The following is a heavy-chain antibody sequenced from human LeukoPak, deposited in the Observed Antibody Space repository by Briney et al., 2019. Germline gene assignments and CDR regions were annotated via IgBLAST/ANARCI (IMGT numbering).Heavy chain of an antibody. V-gene: IGHV3-33*01. CDR1: GFTFSSYG. D-gene: IGHD3-10*01. CDR3: ARHYYGSGSYYNGSDY. Sequence: GRSLRLSCAASGFTFSSYGMHWVRQAPGKGLEWVAVIWYDGSNKYYADSVKGRFTISRDNSKNTLYLQMNSLSAEVTAVYYCARHYYGSGSYYNGSDYWGQGTLVTVSS. J-gene: IGHJ4*02. CDR2: IWYDGSNK.